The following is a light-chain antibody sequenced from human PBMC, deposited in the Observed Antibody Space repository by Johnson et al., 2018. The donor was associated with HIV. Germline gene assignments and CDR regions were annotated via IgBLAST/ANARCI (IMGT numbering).Light chain of an antibody. Sequence: QSALTQPPSVSAAPGQKVTISCSGSNSNIGNNYVSWYQQLPGTAPKLLIYDNNKRPPGIPDRFSCSKYGTSATLVFPGLQTWDEADYYFGTWESSLGVVFGTGTKVTVL. CDR3: GTWESSLGVV. CDR1: NSNIGNNY. J-gene: IGLJ1*01. CDR2: DNN. V-gene: IGLV1-51*01.